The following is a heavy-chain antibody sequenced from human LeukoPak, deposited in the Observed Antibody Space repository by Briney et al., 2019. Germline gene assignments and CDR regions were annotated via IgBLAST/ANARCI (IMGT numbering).Heavy chain of an antibody. CDR2: INPNSGGT. Sequence: ASLKVSCKASGYTFTGYYMHWVRQAPGQGLEWMGWINPNSGGTNYAQKFQGWVTMTRDTSISTAYMELSRLRSDDTAVYYCAREGFVPQYYYYGMDVWGQGTTVTVSS. CDR1: GYTFTGYY. V-gene: IGHV1-2*04. J-gene: IGHJ6*02. CDR3: AREGFVPQYYYYGMDV. D-gene: IGHD3-16*01.